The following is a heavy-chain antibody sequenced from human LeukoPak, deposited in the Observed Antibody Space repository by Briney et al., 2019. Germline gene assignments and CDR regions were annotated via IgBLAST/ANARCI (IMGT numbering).Heavy chain of an antibody. D-gene: IGHD2-21*01. Sequence: GASVKVSCKASGYTFTCYYMHWVRQAPGQGLEWMGRINPNSGGTNYAQKFQGRVTMTRDTSISTAYMELSRLRSDDTAVYYCARGAHGDVVVSGGNWFDPWGQGTLVTVSS. CDR1: GYTFTCYY. CDR3: ARGAHGDVVVSGGNWFDP. J-gene: IGHJ5*02. CDR2: INPNSGGT. V-gene: IGHV1-2*06.